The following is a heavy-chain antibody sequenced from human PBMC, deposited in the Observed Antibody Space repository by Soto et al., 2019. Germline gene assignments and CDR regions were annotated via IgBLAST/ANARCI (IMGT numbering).Heavy chain of an antibody. CDR1: VGSVGSGSYY. CDR3: ARGYSSVWPYYYYYGMDV. J-gene: IGHJ6*02. CDR2: IYYSGST. Sequence: SETLSLTSTVSVGSVGSGSYYGSWIRQPPGWGLVWMGYIYYSGSTNYNPTLKSRVTISVDTSKNQFTLKLGSVTAADTAVYYCARGYSSVWPYYYYYGMDVWGQGTTVTVSS. V-gene: IGHV4-61*01. D-gene: IGHD6-25*01.